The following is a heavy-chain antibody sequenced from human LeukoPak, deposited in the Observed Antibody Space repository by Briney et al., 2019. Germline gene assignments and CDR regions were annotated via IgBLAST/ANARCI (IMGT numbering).Heavy chain of an antibody. Sequence: SVKVSCKASAGTFSSYAISWVRQAPGQGLEWMGGIIPIFGTANYAQKFQGRVTITADESTSTAYMELSSLRSEDTAVYYCARGLPAAIVWNWFDPWGQGTLVTVSS. J-gene: IGHJ5*02. CDR1: AGTFSSYA. V-gene: IGHV1-69*01. D-gene: IGHD2-2*01. CDR3: ARGLPAAIVWNWFDP. CDR2: IIPIFGTA.